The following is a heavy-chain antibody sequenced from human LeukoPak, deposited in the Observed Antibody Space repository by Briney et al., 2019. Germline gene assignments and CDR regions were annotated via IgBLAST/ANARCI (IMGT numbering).Heavy chain of an antibody. CDR1: GGSFSGYY. CDR2: INHSGST. D-gene: IGHD6-6*01. V-gene: IGHV4-34*01. J-gene: IGHJ4*02. CDR3: ARDGQLGGDY. Sequence: SETLSLTCAVSGGSFSGYYWSWIRQPPGKGLEWIGEINHSGSTNYNPSLKSRVTISVDTSKNQFSLKLSSVTAGDTAVYYCARDGQLGGDYWGQGTLVTVSP.